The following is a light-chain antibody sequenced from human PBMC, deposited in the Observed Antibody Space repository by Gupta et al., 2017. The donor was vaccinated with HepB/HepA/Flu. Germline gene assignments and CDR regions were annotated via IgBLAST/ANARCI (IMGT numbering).Light chain of an antibody. Sequence: QSALTQPASVSGSPGQSITISCTGTSSDIGAYKYVSWYQQYPGKVPKLIIYDVSNRPSGVSNRFSGSKSGNTASLTISGLQAEDEADYYCSSYTTSSTRVFGGGTKLTVL. V-gene: IGLV2-14*03. CDR1: SSDIGAYKY. CDR2: DVS. J-gene: IGLJ3*02. CDR3: SSYTTSSTRV.